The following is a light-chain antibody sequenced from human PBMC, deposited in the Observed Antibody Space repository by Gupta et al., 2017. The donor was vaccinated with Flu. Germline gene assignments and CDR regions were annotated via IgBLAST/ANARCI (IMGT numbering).Light chain of an antibody. CDR2: GAS. J-gene: IGKJ5*01. V-gene: IGKV3-20*01. CDR3: KQYDCPPHA. CDR1: QSVSSSY. Sequence: EIVLTQSPGTLSLSPGERATLSCRASQSVSSSYVSWYQQPARTPSRLLIDGASSRATGIPDRFSSGGSGDVFTTIISRVEEEDAAVYCQKQYDCPPHAFGQGTRLE.